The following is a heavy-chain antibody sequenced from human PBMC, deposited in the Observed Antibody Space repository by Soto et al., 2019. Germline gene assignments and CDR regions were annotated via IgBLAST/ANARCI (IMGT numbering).Heavy chain of an antibody. CDR2: ISGSGGST. J-gene: IGHJ4*02. Sequence: PGGSLRLSCAASGFTFSSYAMSWVRQAPGKGLEWVSAISGSGGSTYYADSVKGRFTISRDNSKNTLYLQMNSLRAEDTAVYYCAKTALRYFDWPPGYYFDYWGQGPLVTVSS. CDR3: AKTALRYFDWPPGYYFDY. CDR1: GFTFSSYA. D-gene: IGHD3-9*01. V-gene: IGHV3-23*01.